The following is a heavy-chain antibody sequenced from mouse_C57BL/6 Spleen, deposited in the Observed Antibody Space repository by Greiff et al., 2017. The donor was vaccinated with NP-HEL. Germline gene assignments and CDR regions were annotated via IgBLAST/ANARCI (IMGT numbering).Heavy chain of an antibody. CDR3: ARDGYGKDWYVDV. CDR1: GYAFSSYR. J-gene: IGHJ1*03. V-gene: IGHV1-80*01. Sequence: VQLQQSGAELVKPGASVKISCKASGYAFSSYRMNWVKQRPGKGLEWIGQISPGDGDTNYNGKFKGNAKLTADKSSSTAYMQTSSLTYEDSAVYVRARDGYGKDWYVDVWGTGTRVNVAA. CDR2: ISPGDGDT. D-gene: IGHD2-1*01.